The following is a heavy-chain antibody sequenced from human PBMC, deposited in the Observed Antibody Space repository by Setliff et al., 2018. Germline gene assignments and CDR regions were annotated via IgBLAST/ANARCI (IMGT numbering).Heavy chain of an antibody. CDR2: IYTSGST. Sequence: PSETLSLTCTVSGGSISSGSYYWSWIRQPAGKGLEWIGRIYTSGSTNYNPSLKSRVTISVDTSKNQFSLKLSSVTAADTAVYYCARGGWYSSSWYWYYDSSGYYLFDYWGQGTLVTVS. CDR3: ARGGWYSSSWYWYYDSSGYYLFDY. J-gene: IGHJ4*02. D-gene: IGHD3-22*01. CDR1: GGSISSGSYY. V-gene: IGHV4-61*02.